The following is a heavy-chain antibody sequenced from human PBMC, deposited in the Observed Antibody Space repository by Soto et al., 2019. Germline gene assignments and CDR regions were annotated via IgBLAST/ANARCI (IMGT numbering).Heavy chain of an antibody. Sequence: ASETLSLTCAVYGGSFSGYYWSWIRQPPGKGLEWIGEINHSGSTNYNPSLKSRVTISVDTSKNQFSLKLSSVTAADTAVYYCARGEYYDILTGMNWFDPWGQGTLVTVSS. D-gene: IGHD3-9*01. CDR2: INHSGST. CDR3: ARGEYYDILTGMNWFDP. J-gene: IGHJ5*02. CDR1: GGSFSGYY. V-gene: IGHV4-34*01.